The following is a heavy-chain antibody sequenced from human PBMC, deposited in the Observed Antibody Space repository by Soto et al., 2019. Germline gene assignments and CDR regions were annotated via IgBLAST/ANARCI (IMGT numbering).Heavy chain of an antibody. CDR3: AKDRALRFLEWLPDSNHLSGYMDV. Sequence: GGSLRLSCAASGFTFSSYGMHWVRQAPGKGLEWVAVISYDGSNKYYADSVKGRFTISRDNSKNTLYLQMNSLRAEDTAVYYCAKDRALRFLEWLPDSNHLSGYMDVWGKGTTVTVSS. V-gene: IGHV3-30*18. CDR1: GFTFSSYG. CDR2: ISYDGSNK. J-gene: IGHJ6*03. D-gene: IGHD3-3*01.